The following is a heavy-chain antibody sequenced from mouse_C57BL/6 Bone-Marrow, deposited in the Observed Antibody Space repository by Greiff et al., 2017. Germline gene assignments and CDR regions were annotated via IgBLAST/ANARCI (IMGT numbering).Heavy chain of an antibody. J-gene: IGHJ4*01. Sequence: QVQLKQPGAELVKPGASVKMSCKASGYTFTSYWITWVKQRPGQGLEWIGDIYPGSGSTNYNEKFKSKATLTVDTSSSTAYMQLSSLTSEDAAVYYCARRPKYYAMDYWGQGTSVTVSS. CDR3: ARRPKYYAMDY. CDR2: IYPGSGST. V-gene: IGHV1-55*01. CDR1: GYTFTSYW.